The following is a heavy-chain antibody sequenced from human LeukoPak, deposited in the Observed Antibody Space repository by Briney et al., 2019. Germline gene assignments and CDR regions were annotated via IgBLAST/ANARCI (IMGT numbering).Heavy chain of an antibody. CDR2: IRYDGSFK. D-gene: IGHD3-10*01. CDR3: ARSLTMVRAYDY. V-gene: IGHV3-30*02. CDR1: GFTFSNYG. J-gene: IGHJ4*02. Sequence: PGGSLRLSCAASGFTFSNYGMHWVRQAPGKGLAWVTFIRYDGSFKYYADSVKGRFTISRDNSKNTLYLQMNSLRAEDTAMYYCARSLTMVRAYDYWGQGTLVTVSS.